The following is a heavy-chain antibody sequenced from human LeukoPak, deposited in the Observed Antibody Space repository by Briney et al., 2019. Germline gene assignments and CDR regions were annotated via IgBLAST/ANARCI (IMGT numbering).Heavy chain of an antibody. V-gene: IGHV1-18*01. D-gene: IGHD5-24*01. CDR1: GYTFTSYG. Sequence: GASVKVSCKASGYTFTSYGISWVRQAPGQGLEWMGWISAYNGNTNYAQKLQGRVTMTTDTSTSTAYMELRSLRSDDTAVYYCARLRRDGYNLDHWTDYWGQGTLVTVSS. J-gene: IGHJ4*02. CDR2: ISAYNGNT. CDR3: ARLRRDGYNLDHWTDY.